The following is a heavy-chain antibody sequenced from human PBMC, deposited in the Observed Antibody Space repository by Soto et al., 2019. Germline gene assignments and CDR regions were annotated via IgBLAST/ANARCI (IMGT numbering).Heavy chain of an antibody. CDR3: ARNYYDSSGYYYFDY. CDR1: GFTFSSYS. CDR2: ISSSSSYI. Sequence: LRLSCAASGFTFSSYSMNWVRQAPGKGLEWVSSISSSSSYIYYADSVKGRFTISRDNAKNSLYLQMNSLRAEDTAVYYCARNYYDSSGYYYFDYWGQGTLVTVSS. V-gene: IGHV3-21*01. D-gene: IGHD3-22*01. J-gene: IGHJ4*02.